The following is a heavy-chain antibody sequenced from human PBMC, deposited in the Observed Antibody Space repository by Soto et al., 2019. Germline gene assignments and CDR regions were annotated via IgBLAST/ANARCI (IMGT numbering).Heavy chain of an antibody. V-gene: IGHV1-69*02. D-gene: IGHD4-17*01. J-gene: IGHJ4*02. CDR2: IIPILGIA. CDR3: ARGSDAYGDYGVDY. CDR1: GGTFSSYT. Sequence: QVQLVQSGAEVKKPGSSVKVSCKAYGGTFSSYTISWVRQAPGQGLEWMGRIIPILGIANYAQKFQGRVTIAADKSTSTAYMELSSLRSEDTAVYYCARGSDAYGDYGVDYWGQGPMVTVSS.